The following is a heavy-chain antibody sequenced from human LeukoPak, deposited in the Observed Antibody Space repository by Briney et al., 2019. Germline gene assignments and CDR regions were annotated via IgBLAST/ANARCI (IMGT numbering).Heavy chain of an antibody. D-gene: IGHD4-17*01. CDR1: GFTFSSYA. Sequence: PGGSLRLSCAASGFTFSSYAMHWVRQAPGKGLEYVSAISSNGGSTYYADSVKGRFTISRDNSKNTLYLQMSSLRAEDTAVYYCVNHYAHGTRHASYGDPSPYWGQGTLVTVSS. CDR3: VNHYAHGTRHASYGDPSPY. CDR2: ISSNGGST. V-gene: IGHV3-64D*06. J-gene: IGHJ4*02.